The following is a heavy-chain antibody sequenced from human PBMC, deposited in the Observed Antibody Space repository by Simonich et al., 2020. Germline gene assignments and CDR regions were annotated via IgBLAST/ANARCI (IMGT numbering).Heavy chain of an antibody. CDR2: INPKSGGK. D-gene: IGHD6-13*01. J-gene: IGHJ2*01. CDR3: ARDSYSSWYFDL. V-gene: IGHV1-2*02. CDR1: GYTFTGYY. Sequence: QVQLVQSGAEVKKPGASVKVSCKASGYTFTGYYMHWVRKAPGQGRELMGRINPKSGGKNYAQKFQGRVTRTRDTSISTAYMELSRLRSDDTAVYYCARDSYSSWYFDLWGRGTLVTVSS.